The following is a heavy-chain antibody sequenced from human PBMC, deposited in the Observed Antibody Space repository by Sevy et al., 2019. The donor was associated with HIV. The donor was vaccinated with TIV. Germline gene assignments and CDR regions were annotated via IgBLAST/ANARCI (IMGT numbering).Heavy chain of an antibody. CDR3: ARGVGLDC. D-gene: IGHD1-26*01. J-gene: IGHJ4*02. CDR2: IRPDGSDK. V-gene: IGHV3-7*01. CDR1: GFTFSPYW. Sequence: GGSLRLSCAASGFTFSPYWMTWVRQAPGKGLEWVANIRPDGSDKYYVDSVKGRFTISRENAKNSLYLQMNSLRADETVMYYCARGVGLDCWGQGALVTVSS.